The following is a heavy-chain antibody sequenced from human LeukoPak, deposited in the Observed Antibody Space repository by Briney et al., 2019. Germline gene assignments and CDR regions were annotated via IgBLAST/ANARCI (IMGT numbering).Heavy chain of an antibody. D-gene: IGHD5-12*01. J-gene: IGHJ6*02. CDR2: INHSGST. Sequence: SETLSLTCAVYGGSFSGYYWSWIRQPPGKGLEWIGEINHSGSTNYNPSLKSRVTISVDTSKNQFSLKLSSVTAADTAVYYCARGHNIVATIFGAVAGYYYYGMDVWGQGTTVTVSS. CDR3: ARGHNIVATIFGAVAGYYYYGMDV. V-gene: IGHV4-34*01. CDR1: GGSFSGYY.